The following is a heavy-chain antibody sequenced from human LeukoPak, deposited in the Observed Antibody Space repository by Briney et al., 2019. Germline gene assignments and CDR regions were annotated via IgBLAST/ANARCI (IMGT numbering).Heavy chain of an antibody. J-gene: IGHJ6*03. Sequence: SETLSLTCTVSGGSISSSSYYWGWLRQPPGTGLEWIGSIYYSGSTYYNPSLKSRVSISVDTSKTQFSLKLSSVTAADTAVYYCARESLRQQQLVRREEYYYMDVWGKGTTVTISS. CDR1: GGSISSSSYY. CDR2: IYYSGST. CDR3: ARESLRQQQLVRREEYYYMDV. V-gene: IGHV4-39*02. D-gene: IGHD6-13*01.